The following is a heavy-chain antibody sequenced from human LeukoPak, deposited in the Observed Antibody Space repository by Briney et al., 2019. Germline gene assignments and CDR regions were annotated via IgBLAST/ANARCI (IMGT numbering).Heavy chain of an antibody. CDR2: IYYSGST. V-gene: IGHV4-59*01. J-gene: IGHJ4*02. Sequence: SETLSLTCTVSGGSISSYYWSWIRQPPGKGLEWIGYIYYSGSTNYNPSLKSRVTISVDTSKNQFSLKLSSVTAADTAVYYCARLARGCSGGGCYLFDYWGQGTLVTVSS. CDR3: ARLARGCSGGGCYLFDY. CDR1: GGSISSYY. D-gene: IGHD2-15*01.